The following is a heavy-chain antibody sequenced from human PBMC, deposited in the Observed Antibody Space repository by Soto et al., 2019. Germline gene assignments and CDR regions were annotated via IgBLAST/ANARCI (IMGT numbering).Heavy chain of an antibody. CDR1: GFTFSSYG. V-gene: IGHV3-21*01. J-gene: IGHJ4*02. D-gene: IGHD6-13*01. Sequence: EVQLVESGGGLVKPGGSLRLSCAASGFTFSSYGMNWVRQAPGKGLEWVSSISSTSSFIYYADSVKGRFTISRDNAKNSLYLQMNSLRAEDTAVYYCARDTEQQEFYFDYWGQGTLVTVSS. CDR3: ARDTEQQEFYFDY. CDR2: ISSTSSFI.